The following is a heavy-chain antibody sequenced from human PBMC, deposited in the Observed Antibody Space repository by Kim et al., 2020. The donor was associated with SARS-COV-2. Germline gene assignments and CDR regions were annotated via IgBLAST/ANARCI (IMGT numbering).Heavy chain of an antibody. V-gene: IGHV3-48*04. CDR3: ARPWTAAAGVDY. J-gene: IGHJ4*02. D-gene: IGHD6-13*01. Sequence: YYADSVKGRFTISRDNAKNSLYLQMNSLRAEDTAVYYCARPWTAAAGVDYWGQGTLVTVSS.